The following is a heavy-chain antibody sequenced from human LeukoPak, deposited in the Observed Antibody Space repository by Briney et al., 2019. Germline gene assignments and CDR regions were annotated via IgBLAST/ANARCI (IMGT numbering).Heavy chain of an antibody. V-gene: IGHV4-4*07. CDR1: GGSISSYY. CDR3: ARERSTAYYYGSGRSTCFDY. D-gene: IGHD3-10*01. CDR2: IYTSGST. J-gene: IGHJ4*02. Sequence: PSETLSLTCTVSGGSISSYYWSWIRQPAGKGLEWIGRIYTSGSTNYNPSLKSRVTISVDTSKNQFSLKLSSVTAADTAVYYCARERSTAYYYGSGRSTCFDYWGQGTLVTVSS.